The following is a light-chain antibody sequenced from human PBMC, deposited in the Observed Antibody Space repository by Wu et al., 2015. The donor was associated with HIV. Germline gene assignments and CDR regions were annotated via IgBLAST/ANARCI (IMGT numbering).Light chain of an antibody. V-gene: IGKV3-15*01. CDR2: GAS. CDR3: QQYNNWLSIT. Sequence: EIVMTQSPATLSVSPGERATLSCRASQSVTSNVAWYQQKPGQAPRLLIYGASTRATGVPARFSGSGSDTEFTLTISSMQSEDFAIYYCQQYNNWLSITFGQGSRLEIK. J-gene: IGKJ5*01. CDR1: QSVTSN.